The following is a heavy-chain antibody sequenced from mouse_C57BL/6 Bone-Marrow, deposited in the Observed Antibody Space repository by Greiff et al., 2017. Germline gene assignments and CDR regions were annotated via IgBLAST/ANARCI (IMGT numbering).Heavy chain of an antibody. D-gene: IGHD1-1*01. Sequence: EVQLQQSGTVLARPGASVKMSCKTSGYTFTSYWMHWVKQRPGQGLEWIGAIYPGNSDTSYNQKFKGKAKLTAVTSASTAYMELSSLTNEDSAVYYCTRSLIYYYGSSLGYFDVWGTGTTVTVSS. CDR3: TRSLIYYYGSSLGYFDV. V-gene: IGHV1-5*01. J-gene: IGHJ1*03. CDR1: GYTFTSYW. CDR2: IYPGNSDT.